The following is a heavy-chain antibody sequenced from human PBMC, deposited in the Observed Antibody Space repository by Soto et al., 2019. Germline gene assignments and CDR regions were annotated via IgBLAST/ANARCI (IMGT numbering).Heavy chain of an antibody. J-gene: IGHJ6*01. CDR2: IKSKTDGGTT. D-gene: IGHD2-2*01. CDR1: GLPFSNAS. V-gene: IGHV3-15*01. Sequence: GSLRISWASSGLPFSNASMSWVRPAPGNGLEWVGRIKSKTDGGTTDYAAPVKGRFTISRDDSKNTLYLQMKSLKTEDTAVYYCTTGVLVELRIYYYGMDVWGQGTTVTVSS. CDR3: TTGVLVELRIYYYGMDV.